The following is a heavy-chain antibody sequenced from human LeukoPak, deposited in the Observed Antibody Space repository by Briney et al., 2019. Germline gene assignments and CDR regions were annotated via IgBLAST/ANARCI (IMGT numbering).Heavy chain of an antibody. CDR1: GYTFTDCG. CDR2: FTVYDNNT. D-gene: IGHD3-3*01. CDR3: ARGGVNSAFMDV. Sequence: ASVKVSCKASGYTFTDCGFTWVRQAPGQGLELIGLFTVYDNNTNYAQNLQGRRSMTADTATTTSYMELRRLTSDDTAVYYCARGGVNSAFMDVWGKGTTVTV. J-gene: IGHJ6*03. V-gene: IGHV1-18*01.